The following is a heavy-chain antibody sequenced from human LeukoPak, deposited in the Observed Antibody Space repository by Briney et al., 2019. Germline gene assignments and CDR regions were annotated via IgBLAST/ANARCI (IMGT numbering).Heavy chain of an antibody. D-gene: IGHD5-12*01. Sequence: GGSLRLSCAASGFAVTNTFMTWVRQAPGKGLVWVSRVNSDGSSTNYADSVEGRFTVSRDNAKNTLFLQMNSLRAEDTAVYYCARDIVATGYWGQGTLVTVSS. CDR1: GFAVTNTF. V-gene: IGHV3-74*01. CDR3: ARDIVATGY. CDR2: VNSDGSST. J-gene: IGHJ4*02.